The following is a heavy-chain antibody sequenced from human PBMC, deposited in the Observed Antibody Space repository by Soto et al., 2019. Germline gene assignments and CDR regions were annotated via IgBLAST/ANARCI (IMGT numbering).Heavy chain of an antibody. CDR1: GFAFSSSA. CDR2: ISASGGAT. J-gene: IGHJ4*02. Sequence: EVQLLESGGGLVQPGGSLRLSCAASGFAFSSSAMTWVRQAPGKGLEWVSSISASGGATFYTDSVKGRFTVSRHNSKNTLYLQINSLRAEDTALYYCAKEISYNSGRPFDYWGQGTLVTVSS. CDR3: AKEISYNSGRPFDY. V-gene: IGHV3-23*01. D-gene: IGHD3-10*01.